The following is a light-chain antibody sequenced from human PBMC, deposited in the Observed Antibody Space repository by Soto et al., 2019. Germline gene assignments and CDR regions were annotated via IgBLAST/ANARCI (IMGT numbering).Light chain of an antibody. CDR3: GSYTSSSTVV. CDR2: EVS. CDR1: SSDVGAYNY. Sequence: QSVLTQPASVSGSPGQSITISCIGTSSDVGAYNYVSWYQQYPGKAPKLLIYEVSNRPSGVSNRFSGSKSGNTASLTISGPQAEDETDYYCGSYTSSSTVVFGGGTQLTVL. J-gene: IGLJ2*01. V-gene: IGLV2-14*01.